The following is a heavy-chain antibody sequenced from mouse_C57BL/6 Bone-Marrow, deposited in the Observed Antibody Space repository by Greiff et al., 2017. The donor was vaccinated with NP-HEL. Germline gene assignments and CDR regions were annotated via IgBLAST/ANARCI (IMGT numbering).Heavy chain of an antibody. CDR3: AKRGYYYGSPMDY. D-gene: IGHD1-1*01. V-gene: IGHV1-64*01. CDR1: GYTFTSYW. CDR2: IHPNSGST. Sequence: QVQLQQPGAELVKPGASVKLSCKASGYTFTSYWMHWVKQRPGQGLEWIGMIHPNSGSTNYNEKFKSKATLTVDKSSSTAYMQLSSLTSEDSAVYYCAKRGYYYGSPMDYCGQGTSVTVSS. J-gene: IGHJ4*01.